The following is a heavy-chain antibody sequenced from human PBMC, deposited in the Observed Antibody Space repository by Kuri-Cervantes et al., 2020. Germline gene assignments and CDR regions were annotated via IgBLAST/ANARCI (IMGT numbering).Heavy chain of an antibody. Sequence: SQTLSLTCAVYGGSFSGYYWSWIRQPPGKGLEWIGEINHSGSTNYNPSLKSRVTISVDTSKNQFSLKLSSVTAADTAVYYCARKNWYFDLWGRGTLVTVSS. J-gene: IGHJ2*01. CDR1: GGSFSGYY. CDR2: INHSGST. V-gene: IGHV4-34*01. CDR3: ARKNWYFDL.